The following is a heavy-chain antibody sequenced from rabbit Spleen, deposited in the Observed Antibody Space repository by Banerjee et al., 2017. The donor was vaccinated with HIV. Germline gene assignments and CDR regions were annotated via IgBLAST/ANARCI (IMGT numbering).Heavy chain of an antibody. J-gene: IGHJ4*01. CDR3: ARDLVGVIGWNFYL. CDR2: IYTGGSGSS. CDR1: GFSFSSSYY. Sequence: QSLEESGGGLVQPEGSVTLTCTASGFSFSSSYYMCWVRQAPGKGLEWIGCIYTGGSGSSAYASWAKGRFTISRTSSTTVTLRMTSLTAADTAKYFCARDLVGVIGWNFYLWGPGSLVTVS. D-gene: IGHD1-1*01. V-gene: IGHV1S40*01.